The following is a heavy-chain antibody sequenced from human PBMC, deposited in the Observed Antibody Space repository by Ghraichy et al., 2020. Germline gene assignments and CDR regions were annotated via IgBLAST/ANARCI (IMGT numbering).Heavy chain of an antibody. CDR1: GDSLSTNTAA. V-gene: IGHV6-1*01. Sequence: SQTLSLTCVISGDSLSTNTAAWIWIRQSPSRGLEWLGKTYYRSKWYNDYAVSVKSRITVNPDTSKNQLSLQLSSVTPEDTAVYYCVRDKWYYGMDVWGHGTTVTVSS. J-gene: IGHJ6*02. CDR3: VRDKWYYGMDV. D-gene: IGHD1-26*01. CDR2: TYYRSKWYN.